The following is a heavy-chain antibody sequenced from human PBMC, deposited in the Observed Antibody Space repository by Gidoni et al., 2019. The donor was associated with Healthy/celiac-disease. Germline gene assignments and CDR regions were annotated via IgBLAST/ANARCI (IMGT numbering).Heavy chain of an antibody. V-gene: IGHV3-7*01. J-gene: IGHJ4*02. CDR3: ARDFMGTQLVSGYYYDSSGYYPEFDY. CDR1: GFTFSSYW. Sequence: EVQLVESGGGLVQPGGSLRLSCAAYGFTFSSYWMSWVLQAPGKGLEWVANIKQDGSEKYYVDSVKGRFTISRDNAKNSLYLQMNSLRAEDTAVYYCARDFMGTQLVSGYYYDSSGYYPEFDYWGQGTLVTVSS. D-gene: IGHD3-22*01. CDR2: IKQDGSEK.